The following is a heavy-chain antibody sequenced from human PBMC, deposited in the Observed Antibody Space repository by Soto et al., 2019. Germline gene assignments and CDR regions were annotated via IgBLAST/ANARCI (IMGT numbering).Heavy chain of an antibody. CDR2: ISGSGGST. CDR3: AKEDDFWSGYRVDYFDY. CDR1: GFTFSSYA. Sequence: GGSLRLSCAASGFTFSSYAMSWVRRAPGKGLEWVSAISGSGGSTYYADSVKGRFTISRDNSKNTLYLQMNSLRAEDTAVYYCAKEDDFWSGYRVDYFDYWGQGTLVTVSS. D-gene: IGHD3-3*01. J-gene: IGHJ4*02. V-gene: IGHV3-23*01.